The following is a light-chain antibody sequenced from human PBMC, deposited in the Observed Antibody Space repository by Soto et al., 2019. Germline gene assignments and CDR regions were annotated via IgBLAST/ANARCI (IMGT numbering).Light chain of an antibody. CDR2: DNN. CDR1: NSNIGNNF. J-gene: IGLJ1*01. V-gene: IGLV1-51*01. CDR3: GTWDSSLSAGV. Sequence: QSVLTQPPSVSAAPGQKVTISCSGSNSNIGNNFVSWYQQLPGTAPKLLIYDNNKPPSGIPDRFSGSKSGTSATLGIAGLQTGDEADYYCGTWDSSLSAGVFGTGTKLTVL.